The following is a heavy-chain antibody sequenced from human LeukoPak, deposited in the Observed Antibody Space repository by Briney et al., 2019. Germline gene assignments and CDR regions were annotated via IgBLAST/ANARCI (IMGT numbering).Heavy chain of an antibody. CDR2: IRYDGSNK. Sequence: GGSLRLSCAASGFTFSSYGMHWVRQAPGKGLEWVAFIRYDGSNKYYADSVKGRFTISRDNSKNTLYLQMNGLRAEDTAVYYCAQAGGTSQYYFDYWGQGTLVTVSS. CDR1: GFTFSSYG. V-gene: IGHV3-30*02. CDR3: AQAGGTSQYYFDY. D-gene: IGHD3-16*01. J-gene: IGHJ4*02.